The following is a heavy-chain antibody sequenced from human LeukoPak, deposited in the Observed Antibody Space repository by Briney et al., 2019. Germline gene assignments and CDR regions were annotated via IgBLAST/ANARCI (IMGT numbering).Heavy chain of an antibody. D-gene: IGHD3-22*01. CDR2: ISAYNGNT. CDR3: ARDHHYYDSSGYYWL. CDR1: GYTFTSYG. Sequence: VASVKVSCKASGYTFTSYGISWVRQAPGQGLEWMGWISAYNGNTNYAQKLRGRVTMTTDTSTSTAYMELRSLRSDDTAVYYCARDHHYYDSSGYYWLWGQGTLVTVSS. J-gene: IGHJ4*02. V-gene: IGHV1-18*01.